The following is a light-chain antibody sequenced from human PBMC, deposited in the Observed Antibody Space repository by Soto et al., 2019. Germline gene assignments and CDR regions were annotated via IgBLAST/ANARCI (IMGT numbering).Light chain of an antibody. J-gene: IGKJ1*01. CDR2: AVS. V-gene: IGKV3-15*01. Sequence: EIVMTQSPATLSMSPGERATLSCRASQSFRSNLACYQQKPGLAPRLLIYAVSTRATGVPARFSGNGSETEFSLTISGLQSDDYAVYYCQQYNKWPPWTFGQGTKVDI. CDR3: QQYNKWPPWT. CDR1: QSFRSN.